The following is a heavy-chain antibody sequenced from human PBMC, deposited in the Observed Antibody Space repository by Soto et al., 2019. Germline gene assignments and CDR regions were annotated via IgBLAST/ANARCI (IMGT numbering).Heavy chain of an antibody. J-gene: IGHJ5*02. V-gene: IGHV4-31*03. Sequence: QVQLQESGPGLVRPSQTLSLSCTVSGGSISNSANHWSWIRQHPVEGLEWIGYIYYSGGTYYSPSLKGRVTMSIDASKNQFSLKLSSVTAADTAVYYCAKGVRGVPNWFDPWGHGTLVTVSS. CDR3: AKGVRGVPNWFDP. D-gene: IGHD3-10*01. CDR1: GGSISNSANH. CDR2: IYYSGGT.